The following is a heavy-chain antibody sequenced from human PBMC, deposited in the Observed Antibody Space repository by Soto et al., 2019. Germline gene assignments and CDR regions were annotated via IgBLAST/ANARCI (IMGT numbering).Heavy chain of an antibody. J-gene: IGHJ3*02. Sequence: ASVKVSCRASGYTFTGYYMHWVRQAPGQGLEWMGWINPNSGGTNYAQEFQGRVTMTRDTSISTAYMELSRLRSDDTAVYYCARLKGVAVADDAFDILGQGTMVAVSS. CDR3: ARLKGVAVADDAFDI. CDR2: INPNSGGT. V-gene: IGHV1-2*02. CDR1: GYTFTGYY. D-gene: IGHD6-19*01.